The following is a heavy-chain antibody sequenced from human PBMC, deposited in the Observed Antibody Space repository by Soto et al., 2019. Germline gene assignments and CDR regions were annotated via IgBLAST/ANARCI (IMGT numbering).Heavy chain of an antibody. CDR2: INPDNGNT. CDR3: ARGIATGQLDP. D-gene: IGHD2-15*01. Sequence: GSSVKVSFKASGYTFTRYTMNLVLQAPVQMLEWMGWINPDNGNTKSSQKFQDRVIITRDTSASTAYMDLSSLRSEDTAVYYCARGIATGQLDPWGQGTLVTVSS. J-gene: IGHJ5*02. CDR1: GYTFTRYT. V-gene: IGHV1-3*01.